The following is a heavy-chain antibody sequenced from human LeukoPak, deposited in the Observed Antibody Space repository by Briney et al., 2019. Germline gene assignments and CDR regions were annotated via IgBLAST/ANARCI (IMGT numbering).Heavy chain of an antibody. V-gene: IGHV1-18*01. CDR1: GYTFTSYG. D-gene: IGHD1-1*01. J-gene: IGHJ6*02. CDR2: ISAYNGNT. CDR3: ARETTSYGMDV. Sequence: ASVKVSCKASGYTFTSYGISWVRQAPGQGLEWMGWISAYNGNTNYAQKLQGRVTVTTDTSTSTAYMELRSLRSDDTAVYYCARETTSYGMDVWGQGTTVTVSS.